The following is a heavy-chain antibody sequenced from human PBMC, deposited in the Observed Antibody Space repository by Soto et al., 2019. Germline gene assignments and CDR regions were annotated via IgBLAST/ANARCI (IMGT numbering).Heavy chain of an antibody. D-gene: IGHD6-6*01. CDR2: ISWDGGST. CDR1: GFTFDDYT. J-gene: IGHJ6*02. CDR3: AKEDSSALMPLYYYGMDV. V-gene: IGHV3-43*01. Sequence: GGSLRLSCAASGFTFDDYTMHWVRQAPGKGLEWVSLISWDGGSTYYADSVKGRFTISRDNSKNSLYLQMNNLRTEDTALYYCAKEDSSALMPLYYYGMDVWGQGTTVTVSS.